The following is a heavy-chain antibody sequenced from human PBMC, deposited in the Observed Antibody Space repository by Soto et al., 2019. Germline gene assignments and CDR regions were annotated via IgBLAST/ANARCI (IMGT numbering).Heavy chain of an antibody. CDR2: ISWNSGNI. Sequence: EVQLVESGGGLVQPGRSLSLSCAASGFTFDDYAMHWVRQAPGKGLEWVSGISWNSGNIGYADSVKGRFTISRDNAKNSLYLQMNSLRGEDTALYYCAKATTIAVAGTAFDYWGQGTLVTVSS. D-gene: IGHD6-19*01. J-gene: IGHJ4*02. CDR3: AKATTIAVAGTAFDY. V-gene: IGHV3-9*01. CDR1: GFTFDDYA.